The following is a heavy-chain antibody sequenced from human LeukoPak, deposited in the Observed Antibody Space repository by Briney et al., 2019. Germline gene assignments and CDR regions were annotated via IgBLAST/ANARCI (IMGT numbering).Heavy chain of an antibody. J-gene: IGHJ4*02. CDR1: GDSVSSNSAA. Sequence: SQTLSPTCAISGDSVSSNSAAWSWIRQSPSRGLEWLGRTYYRSKWYNNYAVSVKSRITINPDTSKHQFSLQLNSVTPENTAVYYCAREGRGDVDFDYWGQGTVVSVSS. V-gene: IGHV6-1*01. D-gene: IGHD3-10*02. CDR3: AREGRGDVDFDY. CDR2: TYYRSKWYN.